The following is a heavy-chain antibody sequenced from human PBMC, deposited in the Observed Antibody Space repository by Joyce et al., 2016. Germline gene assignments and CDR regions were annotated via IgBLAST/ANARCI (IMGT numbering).Heavy chain of an antibody. Sequence: QVQLVESGGGVAQPGRSLRLSCAASGFTFNRYAMQWVRQTPGTGLEWVAVISPDGSKKFYSGSVKDRFIISRDNSNKMVFVQMNSLRVEDTGVYYCARSPSNSWHTFDSWGQGTLVSVSS. CDR3: ARSPSNSWHTFDS. D-gene: IGHD2-2*01. CDR1: GFTFNRYA. CDR2: ISPDGSKK. J-gene: IGHJ4*02. V-gene: IGHV3-30-3*01.